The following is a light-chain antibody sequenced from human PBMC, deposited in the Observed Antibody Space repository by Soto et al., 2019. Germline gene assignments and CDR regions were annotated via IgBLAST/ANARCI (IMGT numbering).Light chain of an antibody. V-gene: IGKV1-39*01. CDR1: QSISSY. Sequence: DIQMTQSPSSLSASVGGRVPINCRASQSISSYLNWYQQKPGKAPKLLIYAASSLQSGVPSRFSGSGSGTDFTLTISSLQPEYFATYYCQQSYSTQAFGQGTKVDIK. CDR3: QQSYSTQA. CDR2: AAS. J-gene: IGKJ1*01.